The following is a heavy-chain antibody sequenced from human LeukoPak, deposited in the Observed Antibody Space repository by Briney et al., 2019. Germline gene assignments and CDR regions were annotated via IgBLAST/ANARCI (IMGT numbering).Heavy chain of an antibody. CDR3: ARRSGVLDSRDSRYHFGH. J-gene: IGHJ4*02. V-gene: IGHV4-59*11. CDR2: IYYSGST. CDR1: GGSTSSHY. Sequence: SETLSLTCIVSGGSTSSHYWSWIRQPPGKGLEYIGYIYYSGSTDYNPSLKSRVTISLDTSKNQFSLNLSSVTAADTAVYYCARRSGVLDSRDSRYHFGHWGQGTLVTVSS. D-gene: IGHD3-22*01.